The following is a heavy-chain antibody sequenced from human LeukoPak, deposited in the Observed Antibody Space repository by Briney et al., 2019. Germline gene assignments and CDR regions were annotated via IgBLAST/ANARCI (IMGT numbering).Heavy chain of an antibody. V-gene: IGHV4-39*01. CDR3: ARRHDGEFDY. CDR2: LYYSGST. D-gene: IGHD3-10*01. CDR1: GGSISSSSYH. Sequence: SETLSLTCTVSGGSISSSSYHWGWIRQPPGKGLEWIGNLYYSGSTYYNPSLKSRVTISVDTSKNQFSLRLTSVTAADTAVYYCARRHDGEFDYWGQGTLVTVSS. J-gene: IGHJ4*02.